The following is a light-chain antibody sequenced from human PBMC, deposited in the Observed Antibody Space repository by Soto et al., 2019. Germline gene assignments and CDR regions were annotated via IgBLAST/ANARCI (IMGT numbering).Light chain of an antibody. V-gene: IGLV1-44*01. J-gene: IGLJ3*02. CDR2: TNN. CDR3: AAWDDSLNGWV. Sequence: QSVLTQPPSASQTPGQRVTISCSGTSSNIGSNYVSWYQQLPGTAPKLLIYTNNQRPSGVPDRFSGSKSGTSASLAISGLQSEDEADYYCAAWDDSLNGWVFGGGTKVTVL. CDR1: SSNIGSNY.